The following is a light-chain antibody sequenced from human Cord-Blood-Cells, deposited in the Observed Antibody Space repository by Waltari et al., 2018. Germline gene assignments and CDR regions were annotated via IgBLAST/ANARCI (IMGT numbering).Light chain of an antibody. CDR3: QQYDNLPPYT. J-gene: IGKJ2*01. V-gene: IGKV1-33*01. Sequence: DIPTTQSPSSLSASVGYRDTHNCQASQDISNYLNWYQQKPGKAPKLLIYDASNLETGVTSRFSGSGSGTDFTFTISSLQPEDIAIYYCQQYDNLPPYTFGQWTKLEIK. CDR2: DAS. CDR1: QDISNY.